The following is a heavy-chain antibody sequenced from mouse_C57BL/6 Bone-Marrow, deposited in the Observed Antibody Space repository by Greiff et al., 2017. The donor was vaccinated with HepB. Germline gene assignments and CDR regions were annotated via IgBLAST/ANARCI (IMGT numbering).Heavy chain of an antibody. V-gene: IGHV1-15*01. CDR2: IDPETGGT. CDR1: GYTFTDYE. J-gene: IGHJ3*01. Sequence: VQVVESGAELVRPGASVTLSCKASGYTFTDYEMHWVKQTPVHGLEWIGAIDPETGGTAYNQKFKGKAILTADKSSSTAYMELRSLTSEDSAVYYCTRCYGSSFFAYWGQGTLVTVSA. CDR3: TRCYGSSFFAY. D-gene: IGHD1-1*01.